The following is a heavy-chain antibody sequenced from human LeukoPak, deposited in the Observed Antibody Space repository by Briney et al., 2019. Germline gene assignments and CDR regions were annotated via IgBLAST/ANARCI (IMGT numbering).Heavy chain of an antibody. CDR3: ARALSGASRMGNDY. D-gene: IGHD2-15*01. Sequence: ASVKVSFKASGYTFTSYYMHWVRQPTGQGLEWMGIINPNVGSTSYAQKFQGRVTMTRDTSTSTVYMELSSLRSEDTAVYYCARALSGASRMGNDYWGQGTLVTVSS. J-gene: IGHJ4*02. V-gene: IGHV1-46*01. CDR2: INPNVGST. CDR1: GYTFTSYY.